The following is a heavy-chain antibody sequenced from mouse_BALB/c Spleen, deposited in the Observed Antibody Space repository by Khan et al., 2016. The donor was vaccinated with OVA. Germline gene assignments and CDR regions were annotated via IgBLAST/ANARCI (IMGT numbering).Heavy chain of an antibody. Sequence: QVQLKQSGAELARPGASVKMSCKASGYTFTNYTMHWVKQRPGQGLEWIGYINPSSGYTNYNKNFNDKATLTTDRSSSTAYMQLSSLTSDDSAVYYCARIPIPPYYFDYWGQGTTLTVSS. CDR3: ARIPIPPYYFDY. V-gene: IGHV1-4*01. J-gene: IGHJ2*01. CDR2: INPSSGYT. CDR1: GYTFTNYT.